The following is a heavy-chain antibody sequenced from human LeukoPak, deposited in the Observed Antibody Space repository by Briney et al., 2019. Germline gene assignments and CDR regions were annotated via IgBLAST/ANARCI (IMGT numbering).Heavy chain of an antibody. CDR2: ISSTSHTI. D-gene: IGHD4-17*01. V-gene: IGHV3-48*02. J-gene: IGHJ6*02. CDR1: GFTFTSYS. Sequence: GGSLRLSCAASGFTFTSYSMSWVRQAPGKGLEWLSYISSTSHTIYYADSVKGRFTISRDNAKNSLYLQMNSLRDEDTAVYYCARDGNDYGDSFYGLDVWGQGTTVTVS. CDR3: ARDGNDYGDSFYGLDV.